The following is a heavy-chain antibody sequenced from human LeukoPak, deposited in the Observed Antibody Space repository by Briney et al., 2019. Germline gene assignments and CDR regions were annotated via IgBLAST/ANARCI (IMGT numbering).Heavy chain of an antibody. V-gene: IGHV1-69*13. Sequence: SVKVSCKASGGTFSSYAISWVRQAPGQGLEWMGGIIPIFGTANYAQKFQGRVTITADESTSTAYMELSSLRSEDTAVYYCARTYDSSGYYYVFDYWGQGTLVTVSS. D-gene: IGHD3-22*01. CDR3: ARTYDSSGYYYVFDY. CDR1: GGTFSSYA. J-gene: IGHJ4*02. CDR2: IIPIFGTA.